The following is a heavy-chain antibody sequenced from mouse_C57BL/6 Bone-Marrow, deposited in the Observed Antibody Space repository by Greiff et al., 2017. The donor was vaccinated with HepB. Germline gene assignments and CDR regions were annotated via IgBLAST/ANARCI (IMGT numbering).Heavy chain of an antibody. D-gene: IGHD2-4*01. V-gene: IGHV1-81*01. CDR2: IYPRSGNT. CDR3: AGNYEGDWFAY. Sequence: QVQLKESGAELARPGASVKLSCKASGYTFTSYGISWVKQRTGQGLEWIGEIYPRSGNTYYNEKFKGKATLTADKSSSTAYMELRSLTSEDSAVYFCAGNYEGDWFAYWGQGTLVTVSA. J-gene: IGHJ3*01. CDR1: GYTFTSYG.